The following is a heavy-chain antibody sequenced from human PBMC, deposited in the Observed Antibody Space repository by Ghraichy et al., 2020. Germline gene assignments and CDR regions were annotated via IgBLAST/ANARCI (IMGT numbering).Heavy chain of an antibody. CDR3: ARGTYCSGGSCYSYYYYDMDV. Sequence: SETLSLTCTVSGGSMSNYFWSWIRQPAGKGLEWIGRIYISGSTKYNPSLKSRVTMSVDTSKNQFSLNLSSVTAADTAVYYCARGTYCSGGSCYSYYYYDMDVWGQGTTVTVSS. J-gene: IGHJ6*02. D-gene: IGHD2-15*01. V-gene: IGHV4-4*07. CDR2: IYISGST. CDR1: GGSMSNYF.